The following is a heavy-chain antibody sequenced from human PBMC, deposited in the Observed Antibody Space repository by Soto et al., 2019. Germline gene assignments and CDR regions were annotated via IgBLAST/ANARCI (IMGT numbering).Heavy chain of an antibody. CDR1: GFTFSNSW. CDR2: IKQDGSEK. J-gene: IGHJ4*02. Sequence: EVQLVESGGGLVQPGGSLRLSCATSGFTFSNSWMSWVRQAPGKGLEWVANIKQDGSEKYYVDSVKGRFTISRDNARNSLYLQINSLRAEDTAVYYCAREFDYWGQGTLVTVSS. V-gene: IGHV3-7*04. CDR3: AREFDY.